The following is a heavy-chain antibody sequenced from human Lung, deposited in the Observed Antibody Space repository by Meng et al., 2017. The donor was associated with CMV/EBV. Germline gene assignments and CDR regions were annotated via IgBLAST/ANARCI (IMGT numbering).Heavy chain of an antibody. CDR1: GFXFDAYA. V-gene: IGHV3-30*02. CDR3: VKGIYPITYYYYYYGLDV. J-gene: IGHJ6*02. CDR2: IRFDASSK. D-gene: IGHD1-14*01. Sequence: GGSXRLXCAASGFXFDAYAMHWVRQAPGKGLEWVAFIRFDASSKYYADSVKGRFTISRDNFKNTLFLQMNSLRPEDTAVYYCVKGIYPITYYYYYYGLDVXGQGXSVTVSS.